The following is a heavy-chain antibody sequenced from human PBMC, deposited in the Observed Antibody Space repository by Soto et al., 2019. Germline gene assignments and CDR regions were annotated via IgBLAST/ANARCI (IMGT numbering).Heavy chain of an antibody. CDR1: GFTFSSFA. V-gene: IGHV3-23*01. CDR3: ARDRVYSGYGYGDNWFDP. Sequence: EVQLLESGGGLVQPGGSLRLSCAASGFTFSSFAMNWVRQAPGKGLEWVSAISGSGDSTYYADSVKGRFTISRDNSKNTLYLQMNSLRAEDTAVYYCARDRVYSGYGYGDNWFDPWDQGTLVTVSS. J-gene: IGHJ5*02. CDR2: ISGSGDST. D-gene: IGHD5-12*01.